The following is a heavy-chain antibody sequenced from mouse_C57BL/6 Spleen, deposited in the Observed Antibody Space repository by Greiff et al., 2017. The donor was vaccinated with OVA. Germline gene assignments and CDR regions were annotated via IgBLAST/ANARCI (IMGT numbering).Heavy chain of an antibody. CDR1: GYSITSGYY. V-gene: IGHV3-6*01. J-gene: IGHJ1*03. D-gene: IGHD1-1*01. CDR2: ISYDGSN. CDR3: ASKGDYYYGSSYWYFDV. Sequence: EVKLQESGPGLVKPSQSLSLTCSVTGYSITSGYYWNWIRQFPGNKLEWMGYISYDGSNNYNPSLKNRISITRDTSKNQFFLKLNSVTTEDTATYDCASKGDYYYGSSYWYFDVWGTGTTVTVSS.